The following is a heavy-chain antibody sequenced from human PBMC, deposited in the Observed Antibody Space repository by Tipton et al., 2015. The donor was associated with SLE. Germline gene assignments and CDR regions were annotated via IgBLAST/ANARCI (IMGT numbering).Heavy chain of an antibody. CDR2: FYYGKST. Sequence: TLSLICTVSGGSISSSSFYWGWIRQPPGKGLEWIGSFYYGKSTFYNPSLKSRVTISVDTSTNRLSLQLSSVTAADTALYYCARLISAYDCNFDYWGQGTLVTVSS. D-gene: IGHD5-12*01. V-gene: IGHV4-39*07. J-gene: IGHJ4*02. CDR3: ARLISAYDCNFDY. CDR1: GGSISSSSFY.